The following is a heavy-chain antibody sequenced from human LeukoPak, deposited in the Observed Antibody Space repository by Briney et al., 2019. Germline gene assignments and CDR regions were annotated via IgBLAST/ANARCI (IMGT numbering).Heavy chain of an antibody. D-gene: IGHD2-15*01. CDR2: ISSSSSYI. CDR3: ARASSGYCSGGSCLWYYYGMDV. Sequence: GGSLRLSRAASGFTLSSYSMNWVRQAPGKGLEWVSSISSSSSYIYYADSVKGRFTISRDSAKNSLYLQMNSLRAEDTAVYYCARASSGYCSGGSCLWYYYGMDVWGQGTTVTVSS. CDR1: GFTLSSYS. J-gene: IGHJ6*02. V-gene: IGHV3-21*01.